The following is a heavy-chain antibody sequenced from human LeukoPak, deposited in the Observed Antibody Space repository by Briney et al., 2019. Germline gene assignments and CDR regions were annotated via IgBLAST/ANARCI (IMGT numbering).Heavy chain of an antibody. J-gene: IGHJ1*01. CDR1: GFTFSSYS. CDR2: ISSSSSYI. D-gene: IGHD3-22*01. Sequence: PGGSLRLSCAASGFTFSSYSMNWVRQAPGKGLEWVSSISSSSSYIYYAGSVKGRFTISRDNAKNSLYLQMNSLRAEDTAVYYCARGEYYYDGGYWGQGTLVTVSS. V-gene: IGHV3-21*01. CDR3: ARGEYYYDGGY.